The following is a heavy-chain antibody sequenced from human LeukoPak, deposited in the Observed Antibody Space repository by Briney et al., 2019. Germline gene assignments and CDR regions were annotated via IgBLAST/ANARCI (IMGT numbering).Heavy chain of an antibody. D-gene: IGHD1-26*01. J-gene: IGHJ4*02. CDR3: ARDVGGSLDY. V-gene: IGHV3-7*01. CDR2: IKGDESAR. CDR1: GFTFSTYW. Sequence: GGSLRLSCAASGFTFSTYWMAWVRQAPGKGLERVANIKGDESARHHADSVKGRFTISRDNAKKSVYLQMSSLRGEDTAVYYCARDVGGSLDYWGQGTLVTVSS.